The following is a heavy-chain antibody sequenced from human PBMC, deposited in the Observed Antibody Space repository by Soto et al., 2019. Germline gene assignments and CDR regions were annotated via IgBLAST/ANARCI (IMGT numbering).Heavy chain of an antibody. CDR1: GFTFSSYG. V-gene: IGHV3-23*01. J-gene: IGHJ4*02. D-gene: IGHD3-10*01. CDR3: AKDDPYRIISDY. CDR2: ITGRDGGT. Sequence: EVQLLESGGGLVQPGGSLRVSCAASGFTFSSYGMSWVRQASGKGLEWVSGITGRDGGTYYADSVKGRFTISRDNSKNTLYLQMNSLRPEDTAVYFCAKDDPYRIISDYWGQGTLVTVSS.